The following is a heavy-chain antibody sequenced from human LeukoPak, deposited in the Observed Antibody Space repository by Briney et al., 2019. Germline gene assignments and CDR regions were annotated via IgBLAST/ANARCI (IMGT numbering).Heavy chain of an antibody. CDR1: GYTFTSYY. J-gene: IGHJ3*02. V-gene: IGHV1-18*04. D-gene: IGHD3-22*01. CDR3: AREISRAYYYDSSGSDAFDI. CDR2: ISAYNGNT. Sequence: GASVKVSCKASGYTFTSYYMHWVRQAPGQGLEWMGWISAYNGNTNYAQKLQGRVTMTTDTSTSTAYMELRSLRSDDTAVYYCAREISRAYYYDSSGSDAFDIWGQGTMVTVSS.